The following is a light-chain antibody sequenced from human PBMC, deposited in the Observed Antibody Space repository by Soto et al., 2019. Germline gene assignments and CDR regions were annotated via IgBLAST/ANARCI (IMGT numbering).Light chain of an antibody. CDR2: YVT. V-gene: IGLV2-23*02. CDR3: CSYTRSDTVV. Sequence: QSALTQPASVSGSPGQSITISCTAAGSDVGTYNLVSWYQQHPGKAPKLVIYYVTKRPSGASNRFSGSTSGNTASLTISALQAEYEADYYCCSYTRSDTVVFGGGTKLTVL. J-gene: IGLJ2*01. CDR1: GSDVGTYNL.